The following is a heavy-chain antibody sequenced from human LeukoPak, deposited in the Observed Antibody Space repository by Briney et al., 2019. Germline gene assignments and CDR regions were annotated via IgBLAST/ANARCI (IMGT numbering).Heavy chain of an antibody. Sequence: SETLSLTCTVSGGSISSSSYYWGWIRQPPGKGLEWIGSIYYSGSTYYNPSLKSRVTISVDTSKNQFSLKLSSVTAADTAVYYCARRAFGEFVYYYYMDVRGKGTTVTVSS. CDR3: ARRAFGEFVYYYYMDV. CDR2: IYYSGST. J-gene: IGHJ6*03. D-gene: IGHD3-10*01. CDR1: GGSISSSSYY. V-gene: IGHV4-39*01.